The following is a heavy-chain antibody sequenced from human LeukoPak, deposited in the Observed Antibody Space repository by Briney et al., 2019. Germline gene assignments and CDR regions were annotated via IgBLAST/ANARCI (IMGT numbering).Heavy chain of an antibody. CDR3: ARDTGSYSYGPYYYYGMDV. Sequence: SETLSLTCTVSGGSISSYYWSWIRQPPGKGLEWIGYIYYSGSTNYNPSLKSRVTISVDTSKNQFSLKLSSVTAVDTAVYYCARDTGSYSYGPYYYYGMDVWGQGTTVTVSS. J-gene: IGHJ6*02. D-gene: IGHD5-18*01. CDR2: IYYSGST. CDR1: GGSISSYY. V-gene: IGHV4-59*01.